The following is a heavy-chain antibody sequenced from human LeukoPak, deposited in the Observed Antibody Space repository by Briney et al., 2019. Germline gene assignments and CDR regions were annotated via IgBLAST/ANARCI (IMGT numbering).Heavy chain of an antibody. J-gene: IGHJ6*03. CDR3: ARQAGYYYYYMDV. V-gene: IGHV3-23*01. Sequence: GGSLRLSCAASGFTFSSYAMTWVRQAPGKGLEWVSAISGSGGSTYYADSVKGRFTISRDNSKNTLYLQMNSLRAEDTAVYYCARQAGYYYYYMDVWGKGTTVTVSS. CDR1: GFTFSSYA. D-gene: IGHD3-9*01. CDR2: ISGSGGST.